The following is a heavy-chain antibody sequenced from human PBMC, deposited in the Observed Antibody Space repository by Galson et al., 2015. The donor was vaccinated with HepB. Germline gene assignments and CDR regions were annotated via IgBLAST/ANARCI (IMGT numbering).Heavy chain of an antibody. CDR3: ARVSDYDFWSGHVDY. J-gene: IGHJ4*02. CDR1: GGSISSYY. V-gene: IGHV4-59*01. CDR2: IYYSGST. D-gene: IGHD3-3*01. Sequence: ETLSLTCTVSGGSISSYYWSWIRQPPGKGLEWIGYIYYSGSTNYNPSLKSRVTISVDTSKNQFSLKLSSVTAADTAVYYCARVSDYDFWSGHVDYWGQGTLVTVSS.